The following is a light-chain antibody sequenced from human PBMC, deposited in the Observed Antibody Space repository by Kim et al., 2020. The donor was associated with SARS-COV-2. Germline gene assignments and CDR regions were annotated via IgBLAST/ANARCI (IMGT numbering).Light chain of an antibody. V-gene: IGKV1-5*01. CDR2: DAS. CDR1: QSISSW. Sequence: STLSASVGDRVTIACRASQSISSWLAWYQQKPGKAPKLLIYDASSLESGVPSRFSGSGSGTEFTLTISSLQPDDFATYYCQHGGTFGQGTKVEIK. CDR3: QHGGT. J-gene: IGKJ1*01.